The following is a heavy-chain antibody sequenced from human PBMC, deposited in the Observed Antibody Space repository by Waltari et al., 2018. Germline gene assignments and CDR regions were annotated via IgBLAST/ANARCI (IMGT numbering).Heavy chain of an antibody. CDR3: ASEDFWTGFHS. CDR1: GDSVNSAEYY. CDR2: IYSSGTT. D-gene: IGHD3-3*01. J-gene: IGHJ4*02. Sequence: QVQLQESGPGLVKPSQTLSLTCTVSGDSVNSAEYYWSWIRQPPGKGLEWIGYIYSSGTTYYNPSLKSRVTITLDTSKNQFSLKLTSVTAADTAVYYCASEDFWTGFHSWGQGSLVTVSS. V-gene: IGHV4-30-4*08.